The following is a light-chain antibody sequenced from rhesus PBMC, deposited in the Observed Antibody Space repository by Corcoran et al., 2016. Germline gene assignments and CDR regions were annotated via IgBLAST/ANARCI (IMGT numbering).Light chain of an antibody. J-gene: IGKJ2*01. Sequence: DIQMTQSPSSLSASVGDTVTITCRASQSISSRVDWYQQKPGKAPKFLIYKASTLQRGVPKRLSGSGSRTDFTLTICSLQSEDIANYYCRQYSSSPYSFGQGTKVGIK. CDR2: KAS. V-gene: IGKV1-22*01. CDR3: RQYSSSPYS. CDR1: QSISSR.